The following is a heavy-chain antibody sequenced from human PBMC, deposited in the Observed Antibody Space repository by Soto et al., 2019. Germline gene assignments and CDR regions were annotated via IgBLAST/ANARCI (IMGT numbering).Heavy chain of an antibody. J-gene: IGHJ3*01. CDR1: GFTFSSYA. D-gene: IGHD4-17*01. CDR2: ISGSGGST. V-gene: IGHV3-23*01. CDR3: ARDPNGDYLGAFDF. Sequence: GGSLRLSCAASGFTFSSYAMSWVRQAPGKGLEWVSAISGSGGSTYYADSVKGRFIISRDNSKNTLYLQMNSLRAEDTAVYYCARDPNGDYLGAFDFWGQKTMVTVSS.